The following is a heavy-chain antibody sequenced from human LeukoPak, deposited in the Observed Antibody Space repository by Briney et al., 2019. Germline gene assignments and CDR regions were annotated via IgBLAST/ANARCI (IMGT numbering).Heavy chain of an antibody. Sequence: ASVKVSCKASGYTFTGYYMHWVRQAPGQGLEWMGWVNPNSGGTNSAQKFQGRVTMTSDTSISTAYMELSRLRSDDTAMYYCARAPTNYDFWSGYAYYYGMDVWGQETTVTVSS. CDR1: GYTFTGYY. CDR2: VNPNSGGT. J-gene: IGHJ6*02. D-gene: IGHD3-3*01. CDR3: ARAPTNYDFWSGYAYYYGMDV. V-gene: IGHV1-2*02.